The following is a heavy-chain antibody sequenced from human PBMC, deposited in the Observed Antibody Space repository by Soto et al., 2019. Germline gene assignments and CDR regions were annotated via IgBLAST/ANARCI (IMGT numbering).Heavy chain of an antibody. V-gene: IGHV3-23*01. CDR2: ISDSGSTT. CDR1: GFTFSIYA. J-gene: IGHJ4*02. CDR3: AKKRGARDADLQYYFDY. D-gene: IGHD3-16*01. Sequence: EVQLLESGGGSVQPGGSLRLSCVASGFTFSIYAMTWVRQAPGKGLEWVSSISDSGSTTYYADSVKGRFTISRDNSKNTLYLQLNSLRDEDTAAYYCAKKRGARDADLQYYFDYWGQGTPVTVSS.